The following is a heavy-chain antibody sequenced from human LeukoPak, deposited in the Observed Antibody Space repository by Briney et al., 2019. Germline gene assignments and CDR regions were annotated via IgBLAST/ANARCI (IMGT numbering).Heavy chain of an antibody. CDR1: GFTFSSYG. CDR3: ARDPGRYSGYYFDY. CDR2: IWYDGSNK. V-gene: IGHV3-33*01. Sequence: PGGSLRLSCAASGFTFSSYGMHWVRQAPGKGLEWVAVIWYDGSNKYYADSVKGRFTISRVNSKNTLYLQMNSLRAEDTAAYYCARDPGRYSGYYFDYWGQGTLVTVSS. J-gene: IGHJ4*02. D-gene: IGHD6-13*01.